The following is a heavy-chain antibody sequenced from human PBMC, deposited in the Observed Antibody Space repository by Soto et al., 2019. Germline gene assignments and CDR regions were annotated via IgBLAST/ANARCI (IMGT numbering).Heavy chain of an antibody. CDR3: AKTAYYYDSSGYYYDY. Sequence: GSLRLSCAASGFTFSSYAMSWVRQAPGKGLEWVSAISGSGGSTYYADSVKGRFTISRDNSKNTLYLQMNSLRAEDTAVYYCAKTAYYYDSSGYYYDYWGQGTLVTVSS. CDR1: GFTFSSYA. D-gene: IGHD3-22*01. V-gene: IGHV3-23*01. J-gene: IGHJ4*02. CDR2: ISGSGGST.